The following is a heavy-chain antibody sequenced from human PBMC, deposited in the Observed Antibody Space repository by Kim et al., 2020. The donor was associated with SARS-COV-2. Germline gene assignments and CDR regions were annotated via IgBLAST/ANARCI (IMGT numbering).Heavy chain of an antibody. Sequence: GGSLRLSCAASGFTFEDYGMSWVRQAPGKGLEWVSGINSNSDNTAYVDSVKGRFTISRDNAKKTVYLQMNSLRVEDTAVYYCVRGYLGGRFDLWGQGIRVTVSS. J-gene: IGHJ4*02. D-gene: IGHD3-10*01. V-gene: IGHV3-20*04. CDR2: INSNSDNT. CDR3: VRGYLGGRFDL. CDR1: GFTFEDYG.